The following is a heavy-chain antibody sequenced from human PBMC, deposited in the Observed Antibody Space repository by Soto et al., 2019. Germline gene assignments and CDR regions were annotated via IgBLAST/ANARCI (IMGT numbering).Heavy chain of an antibody. J-gene: IGHJ6*03. Sequence: PEESLKISCKGSGYSFTSYWIGWVRQMPGKGLEWMGIIYPGDSDTRYSPSFQGQVTISADKSISTAYLQWSSLKASDTAMYYCARISEWLRVDYYYYYMDVWGKGTTVTVSS. CDR2: IYPGDSDT. CDR1: GYSFTSYW. D-gene: IGHD5-12*01. V-gene: IGHV5-51*01. CDR3: ARISEWLRVDYYYYYMDV.